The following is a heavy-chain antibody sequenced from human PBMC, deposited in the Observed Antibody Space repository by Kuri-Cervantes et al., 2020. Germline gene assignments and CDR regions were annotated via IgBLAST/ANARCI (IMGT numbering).Heavy chain of an antibody. CDR1: GGSISSSSYY. V-gene: IGHV4-39*01. CDR3: ASFSLIVGASGSGYWFDP. Sequence: SETLSLTCTVSGGSISSSSYYWGWIRQPPGKGLEWIGSIYYSGSTYYNPSLKSRVTISVDTSKNQFSLKLSSVTAADTAVYYCASFSLIVGASGSGYWFDPWGQGTLVTVSS. D-gene: IGHD1-26*01. CDR2: IYYSGST. J-gene: IGHJ5*02.